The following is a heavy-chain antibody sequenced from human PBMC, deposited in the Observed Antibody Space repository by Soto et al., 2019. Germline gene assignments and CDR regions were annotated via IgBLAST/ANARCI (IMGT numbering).Heavy chain of an antibody. Sequence: PGGSLRLSCAASGFTFSNYAMTWVRQAPGKGLEWVSVITGSGGGTYFVDSVKGRFTISRDNSKNTVYLQMNSLRAEDTAVYYCAKRPLTAAGFDYWGQGTLVTVSS. CDR3: AKRPLTAAGFDY. D-gene: IGHD6-13*01. CDR1: GFTFSNYA. V-gene: IGHV3-23*01. J-gene: IGHJ4*02. CDR2: ITGSGGGT.